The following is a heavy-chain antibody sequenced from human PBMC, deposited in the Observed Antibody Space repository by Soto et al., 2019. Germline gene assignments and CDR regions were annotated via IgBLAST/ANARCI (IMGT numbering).Heavy chain of an antibody. V-gene: IGHV1-46*01. D-gene: IGHD3-22*01. CDR1: GYTFTSYY. J-gene: IGHJ4*02. Sequence: GASVKVSCKASGYTFTSYYMHWVRQAPGQGLEWKGIINPSGGSTSYAQKFQGRVTMTRDTSTSTVYMELSSLRSEDTAVYYCASASEPYYDSSGYYPFWGQGTLVTVSS. CDR3: ASASEPYYDSSGYYPF. CDR2: INPSGGST.